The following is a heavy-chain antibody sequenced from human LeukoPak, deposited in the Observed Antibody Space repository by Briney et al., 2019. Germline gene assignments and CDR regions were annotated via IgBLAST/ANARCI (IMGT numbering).Heavy chain of an antibody. CDR3: ASLSHKYYFDY. Sequence: PGGSLRLSCAASGFTFSSYWMSWVRQAPGKGLEWVANIKQDGSEKYYVDSVKGRFTISRDNAKNSLYLQMNSLRADDTAVYYCASLSHKYYFDYWGQGTLVTVSS. CDR2: IKQDGSEK. D-gene: IGHD5/OR15-5a*01. J-gene: IGHJ4*02. V-gene: IGHV3-7*01. CDR1: GFTFSSYW.